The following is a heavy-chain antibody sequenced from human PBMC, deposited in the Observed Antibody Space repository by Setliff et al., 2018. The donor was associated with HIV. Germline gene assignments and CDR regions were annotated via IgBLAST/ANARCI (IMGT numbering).Heavy chain of an antibody. D-gene: IGHD3-10*01. V-gene: IGHV3-15*01. CDR3: ITDLIPTMVRGIIEVGNY. CDR2: IKSESDGGAT. J-gene: IGHJ4*02. CDR1: GFTFNKAW. Sequence: PGGSLRLSCAASGFTFNKAWMSWVRQAPGKGLEWVGRIKSESDGGATDYAAPVKGRFIISRDDASNTLYLQADILKTEDTAVYYCITDLIPTMVRGIIEVGNYWGQGTLVTVSS.